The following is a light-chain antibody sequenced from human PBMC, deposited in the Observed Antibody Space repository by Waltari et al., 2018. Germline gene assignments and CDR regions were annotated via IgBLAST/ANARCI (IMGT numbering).Light chain of an antibody. Sequence: DIVMTQSPDSLAVSLGERATINCKSSQSLFYSSNNKNYLAWYQHKPGQPPKLLIYWASTRESGVPDRFSGSGSGTDFTLTISSLQAEDVAVYYCQQYYGYTWSFGQGTKVEIK. J-gene: IGKJ1*01. CDR2: WAS. CDR3: QQYYGYTWS. V-gene: IGKV4-1*01. CDR1: QSLFYSSNNKNY.